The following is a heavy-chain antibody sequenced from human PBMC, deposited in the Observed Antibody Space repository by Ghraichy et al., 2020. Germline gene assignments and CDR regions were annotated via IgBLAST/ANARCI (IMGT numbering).Heavy chain of an antibody. CDR2: ISGNGGST. Sequence: GGSLRLYCAASGFTFSTYGMNWVRQAPGKGLEWLSAISGNGGSTYYADSVTGRFTISRDSSKDTVYLKMNSLRAEDTAVYYCARDKLDAYSSSWYGTNDAYDIWGHGTMVTVSS. CDR1: GFTFSTYG. V-gene: IGHV3-23*01. J-gene: IGHJ3*02. D-gene: IGHD6-13*01. CDR3: ARDKLDAYSSSWYGTNDAYDI.